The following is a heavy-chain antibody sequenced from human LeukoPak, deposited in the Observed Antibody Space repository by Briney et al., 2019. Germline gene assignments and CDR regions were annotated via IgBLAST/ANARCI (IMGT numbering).Heavy chain of an antibody. D-gene: IGHD2-15*01. CDR1: GGSFSGYY. J-gene: IGHJ4*02. CDR2: INHSGST. CDR3: ARQPDTPGNLYYFDY. V-gene: IGHV4-34*01. Sequence: ASETLSLTCAVYGGSFSGYYWSWIRQPPGKGLEWIGEINHSGSTNYNPSLKSRVTISVDMSKNQFSLKLSSVTAADTAVYYCARQPDTPGNLYYFDYWGQGTLVTVSS.